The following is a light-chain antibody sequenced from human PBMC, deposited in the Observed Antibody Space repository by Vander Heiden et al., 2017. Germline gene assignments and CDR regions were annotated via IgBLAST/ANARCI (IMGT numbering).Light chain of an antibody. CDR3: QQSFSTPYT. CDR1: QSISNY. CDR2: AAS. V-gene: IGKV1-39*01. Sequence: DIQMTQSPSSLSASVGDRVNITCRASQSISNYLNWYQQKPGKAPKLLIYAASALQSGVPSRFSGSGSGTDFTLTIRSQQPEDFATYFCQQSFSTPYTFGQGTKLEIK. J-gene: IGKJ2*01.